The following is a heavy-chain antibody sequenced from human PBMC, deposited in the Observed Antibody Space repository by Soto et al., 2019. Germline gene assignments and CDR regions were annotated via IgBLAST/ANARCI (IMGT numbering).Heavy chain of an antibody. CDR2: IIPILGIA. CDR1: GGTFSSYT. CDR3: ARDGGPTYYYGSGTDYYYMDV. Sequence: ASVKVSCKASGGTFSSYTISWVRQAPGQGLEWMGRIIPILGIANYAQKFQGRVTITADKSTSTAYMELSSLRSEDTAVYYCARDGGPTYYYGSGTDYYYMDVWGKGTTVTVSS. J-gene: IGHJ6*03. D-gene: IGHD3-10*01. V-gene: IGHV1-69*04.